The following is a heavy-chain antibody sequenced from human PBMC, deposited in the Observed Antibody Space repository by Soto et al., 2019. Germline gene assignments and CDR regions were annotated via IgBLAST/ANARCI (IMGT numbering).Heavy chain of an antibody. V-gene: IGHV1-69*01. CDR2: IIPYYNTL. CDR1: EGTFNSYA. CDR3: ASGASRWYPYFFDS. D-gene: IGHD6-13*01. Sequence: QAQVVQSGAEVRKPGSSVKLSCKASEGTFNSYAIDWVRQAPGQGLEWMGGIIPYYNTLNYAQKFQDRVTITADDSTNTVYMELSSLRSDDTAVCFCASGASRWYPYFFDSWAQGTLVTVSS. J-gene: IGHJ4*02.